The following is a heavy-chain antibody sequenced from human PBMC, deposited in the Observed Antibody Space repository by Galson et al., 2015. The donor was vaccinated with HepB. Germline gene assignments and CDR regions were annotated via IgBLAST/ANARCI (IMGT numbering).Heavy chain of an antibody. CDR3: AKASSNRRSWDFDY. Sequence: SLRLSCAASGFTFSSYAMSWVRQAPGRGLEWVSAISGSGGSTYYADSVKGRFTISRDNSKNTLYLQMNSLRAEDTAVYYCAKASSNRRSWDFDYWGQGTLVTVSS. J-gene: IGHJ4*02. V-gene: IGHV3-23*01. CDR2: ISGSGGST. CDR1: GFTFSSYA.